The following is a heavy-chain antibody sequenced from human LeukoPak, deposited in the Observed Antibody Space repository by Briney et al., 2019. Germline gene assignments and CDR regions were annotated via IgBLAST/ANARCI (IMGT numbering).Heavy chain of an antibody. CDR2: ISEESERI. Sequence: GGSLRLSCAASGFMLSDYAMTWARQAPGKGLDYVGSISEESERIYYADSVKGRFTISRDNSKNTMYLQMNSLRTEDTAVYYCAKDARVLRYFDWHADYWGQGTLVTVSS. CDR3: AKDARVLRYFDWHADY. CDR1: GFMLSDYA. D-gene: IGHD3-9*01. V-gene: IGHV3-23*01. J-gene: IGHJ4*02.